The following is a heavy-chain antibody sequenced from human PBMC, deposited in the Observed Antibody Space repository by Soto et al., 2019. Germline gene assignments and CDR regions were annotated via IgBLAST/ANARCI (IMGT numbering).Heavy chain of an antibody. CDR3: ARGLYDRSGYYFFFTEYFQH. Sequence: GGSLRLSCAASGFALSSYSIAWVRQAPGKGLEWVASISNNGTNKYYADYVKGRFSISRDNSKNTLYLQMNSLRAEDTAVYYCARGLYDRSGYYFFFTEYFQHWGQGTLVTVSS. J-gene: IGHJ1*01. V-gene: IGHV3-30*03. CDR2: ISNNGTNK. CDR1: GFALSSYS. D-gene: IGHD3-22*01.